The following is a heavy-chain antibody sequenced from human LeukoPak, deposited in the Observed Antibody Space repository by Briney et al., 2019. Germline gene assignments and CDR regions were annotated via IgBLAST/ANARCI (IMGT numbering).Heavy chain of an antibody. CDR1: AYSLTELS. CDR2: FDRENGKT. Sequence: GASVKVSCRVSAYSLTELSIHWVRQRPGEGLEWMGGFDRENGKTLYSRDFEGRVTMTEDASLATAYLHLSSLRSDDTAVYYCAPGDYGGIYFDSWGQGTLLIVSS. D-gene: IGHD4-23*01. CDR3: APGDYGGIYFDS. J-gene: IGHJ4*02. V-gene: IGHV1-24*01.